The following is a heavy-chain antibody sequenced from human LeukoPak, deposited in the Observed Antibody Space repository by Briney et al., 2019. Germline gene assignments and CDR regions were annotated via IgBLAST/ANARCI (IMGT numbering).Heavy chain of an antibody. V-gene: IGHV1-2*02. CDR1: GYTFTGYY. CDR3: ARISYDFWSGYYTSESVTRFDP. Sequence: ASVKVSCKASGYTFTGYYMHWVRQAPGQGLEWMGWINPNSGGTNYAQKFQGRVTMTRDASISTAYMELSRLRSDDTAVYYCARISYDFWSGYYTSESVTRFDPWGQGTLVTVSS. CDR2: INPNSGGT. D-gene: IGHD3-3*01. J-gene: IGHJ5*02.